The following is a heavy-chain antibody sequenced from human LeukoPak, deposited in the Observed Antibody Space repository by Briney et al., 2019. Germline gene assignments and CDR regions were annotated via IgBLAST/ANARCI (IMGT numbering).Heavy chain of an antibody. CDR1: GGSISSSNYY. J-gene: IGHJ4*02. CDR2: IYYSGNT. Sequence: SETLSLTCAVSGGSISSSNYYWGWIRQPPGQGLEWIGSIYYSGNTYYNPSLKSRVTISVDTSKNQFSLKLASVTAADTAVYYCVRQGDDYYDSSVYLFNYWGQGTLVTVSS. CDR3: VRQGDDYYDSSVYLFNY. D-gene: IGHD3-22*01. V-gene: IGHV4-39*01.